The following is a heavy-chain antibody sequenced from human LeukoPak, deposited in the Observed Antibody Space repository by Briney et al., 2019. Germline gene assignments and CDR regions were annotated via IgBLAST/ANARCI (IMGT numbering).Heavy chain of an antibody. CDR1: GYTFTSYG. V-gene: IGHV1-18*01. CDR3: ARGYDFWSGYSPEGV. J-gene: IGHJ6*02. CDR2: ISAYNGNT. Sequence: ASVTVSCTASGYTFTSYGISWVRQAPGQGLEWMGWISAYNGNTNYAQKLQGRVTMTTDTSTSTAYMELRSLRSDDTAVYYCARGYDFWSGYSPEGVWGQGTTVTVSS. D-gene: IGHD3-3*01.